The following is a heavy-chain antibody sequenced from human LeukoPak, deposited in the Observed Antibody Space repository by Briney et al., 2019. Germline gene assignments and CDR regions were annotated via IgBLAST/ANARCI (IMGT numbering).Heavy chain of an antibody. V-gene: IGHV4-39*07. CDR2: IYYSGST. Sequence: PSETLSLTCTVSGGSISSSSYYWGWIRQPPGKGLEWIGSIYYSGSTYYNPSLKSRVTISVDTSKNQFSLKLSSVTAADTAVYYCARQNGYSYGHFDYWGQGTLVTVSS. CDR3: ARQNGYSYGHFDY. CDR1: GGSISSSSYY. D-gene: IGHD5-18*01. J-gene: IGHJ4*02.